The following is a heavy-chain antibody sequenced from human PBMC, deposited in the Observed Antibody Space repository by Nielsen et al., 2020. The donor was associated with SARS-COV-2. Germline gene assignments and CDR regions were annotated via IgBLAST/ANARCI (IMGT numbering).Heavy chain of an antibody. CDR3: ARDSFTAVVGLYFYMDV. CDR1: QFTVSSND. V-gene: IGHV3-13*01. D-gene: IGHD5-18*01. Sequence: GESLKISCAGSQFTVSSNDMHWVRQATGKGLEWVSAVGTAGDTYYLASVKGRFTISRDIASNSLYLQMNSVRAGDTAVYFCARDSFTAVVGLYFYMDVWGKGTTVTVS. CDR2: VGTAGDT. J-gene: IGHJ6*03.